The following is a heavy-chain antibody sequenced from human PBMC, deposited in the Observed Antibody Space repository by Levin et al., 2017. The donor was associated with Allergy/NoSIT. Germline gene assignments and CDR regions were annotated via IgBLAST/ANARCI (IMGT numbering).Heavy chain of an antibody. CDR3: AREQLRRGAD. Sequence: GWSLRLSCAASGFIVSNNYMNWVRQAPGKGLEWVSVIYSGGSTYYADSVKGRFTISRDNSKNTLYLQMNSLRAEDTAVYYCAREQLRRGADWGQGTLVTVSS. J-gene: IGHJ4*02. CDR2: IYSGGST. D-gene: IGHD6-6*01. CDR1: GFIVSNNY. V-gene: IGHV3-53*01.